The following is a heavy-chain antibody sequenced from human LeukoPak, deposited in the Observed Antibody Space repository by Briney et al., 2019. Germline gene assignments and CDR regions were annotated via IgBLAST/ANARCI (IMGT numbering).Heavy chain of an antibody. CDR1: GYSISSGYY. D-gene: IGHD5-18*01. Sequence: SETLSLTCTVSGYSISSGYYWGWIRQPPGKGLEWIGSIYHSGSTSYNPSLKSRVTIPVDTSKNQFSLKLSSVTAADTAVYYCARGIGYSYGYRSYYYYYMDVWGKGTTVTISS. CDR3: ARGIGYSYGYRSYYYYYMDV. CDR2: IYHSGST. J-gene: IGHJ6*03. V-gene: IGHV4-38-2*02.